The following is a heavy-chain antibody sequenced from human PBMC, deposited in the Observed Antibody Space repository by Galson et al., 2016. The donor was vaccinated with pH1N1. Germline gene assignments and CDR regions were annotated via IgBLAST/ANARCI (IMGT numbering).Heavy chain of an antibody. V-gene: IGHV3-7*01. CDR2: INQDGSQK. J-gene: IGHJ4*02. D-gene: IGHD6-13*01. Sequence: SLRLSCAGSRFSFSDYWMHWVRQAPGKGLEWVANINQDGSQKYYVDSVRGRFTISRDNAKNSLYLQMNSLRAEDTAVYYCARAIGASGAFWGQGTLVTVSS. CDR3: ARAIGASGAF. CDR1: RFSFSDYW.